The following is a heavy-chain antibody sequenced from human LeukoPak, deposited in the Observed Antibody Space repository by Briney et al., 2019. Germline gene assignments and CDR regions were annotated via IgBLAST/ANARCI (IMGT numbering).Heavy chain of an antibody. CDR1: GGSISSYY. V-gene: IGHV4-59*01. J-gene: IGHJ4*02. CDR3: ARESRVYDFWSGYRYYFDY. CDR2: IYDSGST. D-gene: IGHD3-3*01. Sequence: SETLSLTCSVSGGSISSYYWSWIRQPPGKGLEWIGYIYDSGSTNYNPSLKSRVTISLDTSKNQFSLKLTSVTAADTAVYYCARESRVYDFWSGYRYYFDYWGQGTLVTVSS.